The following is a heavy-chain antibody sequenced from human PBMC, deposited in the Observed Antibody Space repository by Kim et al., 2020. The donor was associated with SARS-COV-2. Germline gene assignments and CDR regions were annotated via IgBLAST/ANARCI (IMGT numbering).Heavy chain of an antibody. CDR3: AKDPNTVMGHYGMDV. D-gene: IGHD4-17*01. Sequence: GGSLRLSCAASGFTFSSYGMHWVRQAPGKGLEWVALIWYDGSNEYYADSVKGRFTISRDNSKNTLYLQMNSLRAEDTAVYYCAKDPNTVMGHYGMDVWGQGTTVTVSS. V-gene: IGHV3-33*06. J-gene: IGHJ6*02. CDR1: GFTFSSYG. CDR2: IWYDGSNE.